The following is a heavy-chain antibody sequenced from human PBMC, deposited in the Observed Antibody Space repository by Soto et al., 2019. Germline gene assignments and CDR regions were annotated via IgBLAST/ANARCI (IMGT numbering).Heavy chain of an antibody. D-gene: IGHD4-17*01. CDR3: GRQKGGGIYGDYVAD. CDR1: GYSISSGYY. Sequence: AETLSLTCAVSGYSISSGYYWGFLRQPPGKGLEWIGHMYHSGSIYYNPSLQSRVTISMDTSKNEFSLKLTSVTAADTAVYYCGRQKGGGIYGDYVADWGQGTLVTVSS. CDR2: MYHSGSI. V-gene: IGHV4-38-2*01. J-gene: IGHJ4*02.